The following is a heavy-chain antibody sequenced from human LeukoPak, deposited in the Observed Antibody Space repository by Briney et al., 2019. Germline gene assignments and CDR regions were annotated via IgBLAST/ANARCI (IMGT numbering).Heavy chain of an antibody. Sequence: SETLSLTCIVSGGPISNSSYYWGWIRQPPGKGLEWIGSIYYSGSAYYNPSLKSRVTISVDTSKNQFSLKLTSVTAADTAVYYCARHWVVTPNYWGQGTLVTVSS. CDR3: ARHWVVTPNY. J-gene: IGHJ4*02. D-gene: IGHD4-23*01. V-gene: IGHV4-39*01. CDR2: IYYSGSA. CDR1: GGPISNSSYY.